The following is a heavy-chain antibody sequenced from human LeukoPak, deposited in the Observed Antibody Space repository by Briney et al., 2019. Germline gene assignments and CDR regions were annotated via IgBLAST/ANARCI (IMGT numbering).Heavy chain of an antibody. J-gene: IGHJ4*02. CDR3: ARSNLELRSPFDY. D-gene: IGHD1-7*01. Sequence: ASVKVSCKASGGTFISYAISWVRQAPGQGLEWMGRIIPILGIANYAQKFQGRVTITADKSTSTAYMELSSLRSEDRAVYYCARSNLELRSPFDYWGQGPLFTVSS. CDR2: IIPILGIA. CDR1: GGTFISYA. V-gene: IGHV1-69*04.